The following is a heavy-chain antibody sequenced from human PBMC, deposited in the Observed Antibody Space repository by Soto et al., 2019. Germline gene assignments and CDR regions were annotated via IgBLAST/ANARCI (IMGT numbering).Heavy chain of an antibody. CDR1: GGSFSGYY. CDR2: INHSGST. D-gene: IGHD3-3*01. V-gene: IGHV4-34*01. CDR3: ARSVYYDFGSGSLYGMDV. Sequence: SETLSLTCAVYGGSFSGYYWSWIRQPPGKGLEWIGEINHSGSTNYNPSLRSRVTISVDTSKNQFSLKLSSVTAADTAVYYCARSVYYDFGSGSLYGMDVWGQGTTVTVSS. J-gene: IGHJ6*02.